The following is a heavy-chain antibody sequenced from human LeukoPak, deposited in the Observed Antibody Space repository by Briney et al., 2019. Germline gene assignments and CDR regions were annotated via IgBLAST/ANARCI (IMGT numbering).Heavy chain of an antibody. V-gene: IGHV1-69*04. J-gene: IGHJ5*02. CDR3: ARDLRYCSSTSCYQGDGFDP. CDR2: IIPIFGIA. D-gene: IGHD2-2*01. CDR1: GGTFSSYA. Sequence: SVKVSCKASGGTFSSYAISWVRQAPGQGLEWMGRIIPIFGIANYAQKFQGRVTITADKSTGTAYMELSSLRSEDTAVYYCARDLRYCSSTSCYQGDGFDPWGQGTLVTVSS.